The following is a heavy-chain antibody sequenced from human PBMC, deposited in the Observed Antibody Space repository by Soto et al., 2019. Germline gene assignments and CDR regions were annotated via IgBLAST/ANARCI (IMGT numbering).Heavy chain of an antibody. CDR1: GGSIGNHF. J-gene: IGHJ4*01. D-gene: IGHD3-3*01. Sequence: LSLTCSVSGGSIGNHFWTWIRQPAGKRPEWIGRIYSGGSTTYNPSLQSRVSMSVDTSKNQLSLKLRSVTAADTAIYYCARDIVWRGYYSFFDYWGHGSLVTVSS. CDR2: IYSGGST. CDR3: ARDIVWRGYYSFFDY. V-gene: IGHV4-4*07.